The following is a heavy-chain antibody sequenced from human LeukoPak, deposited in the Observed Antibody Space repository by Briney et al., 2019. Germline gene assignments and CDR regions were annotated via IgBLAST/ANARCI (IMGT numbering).Heavy chain of an antibody. J-gene: IGHJ6*02. CDR1: GFTVDDYA. Sequence: QPGGSLRLSCAASGFTVDDYAMHWVRQAPGKGLEWVSHISGDGGSTYYADSVKGRFTISRDNSKNSLYLQMNSLRTEDTALYYCAKDYGEAYYYYYGMDVWGQGTTVTVSS. CDR3: AKDYGEAYYYYYGMDV. D-gene: IGHD4-17*01. CDR2: ISGDGGST. V-gene: IGHV3-43*02.